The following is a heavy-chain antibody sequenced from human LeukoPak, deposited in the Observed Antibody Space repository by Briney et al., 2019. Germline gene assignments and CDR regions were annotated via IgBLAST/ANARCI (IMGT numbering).Heavy chain of an antibody. CDR2: IYYSGST. CDR1: GGSISSSSYY. Sequence: SETLSLTCTVSGGSISSSSYYWGWIRQPPGKGLEWIGSIYYSGSTYYNPSLKSRVTISVDTSKNQFSLKLSSVTAADTAVYHCARHWTDYYDSGFYYSWGQGTLVTVSP. J-gene: IGHJ4*02. V-gene: IGHV4-39*01. D-gene: IGHD3-22*01. CDR3: ARHWTDYYDSGFYYS.